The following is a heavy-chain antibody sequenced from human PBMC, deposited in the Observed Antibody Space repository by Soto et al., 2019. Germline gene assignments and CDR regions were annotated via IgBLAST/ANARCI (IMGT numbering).Heavy chain of an antibody. CDR3: ARESEDLTSNFDY. V-gene: IGHV3-48*04. J-gene: IGHJ4*02. CDR1: GFTFSIND. CDR2: TGFGGNTI. Sequence: GGSLRLSCAASGFTFSINDMHWVRQAPGKGLEWLADTGFGGNTIYYADSVKARFTVSRDNAKNSLYLEMNSLRAEDTAVYYCARESEDLTSNFDYWGQGTLVTVSS.